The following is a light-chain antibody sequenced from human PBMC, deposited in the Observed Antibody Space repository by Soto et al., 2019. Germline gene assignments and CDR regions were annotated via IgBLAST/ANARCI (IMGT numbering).Light chain of an antibody. J-gene: IGLJ1*01. CDR2: EVS. V-gene: IGLV2-8*01. Sequence: QSVLTQPPSASGSPGQSVTISCTGTSSDVGKYDYVSWFQHHPGKAPKLIIYEVSKRPSGVPDRFSGSKSGNTASLTISGLQAEDEANYYCSSYTTSNTPLYVFGTGTKVTVL. CDR1: SSDVGKYDY. CDR3: SSYTTSNTPLYV.